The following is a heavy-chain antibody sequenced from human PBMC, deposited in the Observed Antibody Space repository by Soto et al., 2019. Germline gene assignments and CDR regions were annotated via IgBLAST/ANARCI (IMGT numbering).Heavy chain of an antibody. CDR2: INPSGRST. J-gene: IGHJ4*02. CDR3: ARSIVVVTSLDY. D-gene: IGHD3-22*01. CDR1: GYTFTSYY. Sequence: ASVKVSCKASGYTFTSYYIHWVRQAPAQELEWMGIINPSGRSTSYAQKFQGRVTITRDTSARTAYMELSSLRSEHTAVYYCARSIVVVTSLDYWGQGTLVTVSS. V-gene: IGHV1-46*01.